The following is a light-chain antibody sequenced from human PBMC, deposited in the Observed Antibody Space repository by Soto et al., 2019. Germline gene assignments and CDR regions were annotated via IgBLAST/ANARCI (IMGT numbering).Light chain of an antibody. CDR3: QQLNSFPIT. J-gene: IGKJ5*01. CDR2: AAS. CDR1: QGISSY. V-gene: IGKV1-9*01. Sequence: DIQLTQSPSFLSASVRDRVTITCRASQGISSYLAWYQQKPGKAPKLLIYAASTLQSGVPSRFSGSGSGTEFTLTISSLQPEGFATYYCQQLNSFPITFGQGTRLEIK.